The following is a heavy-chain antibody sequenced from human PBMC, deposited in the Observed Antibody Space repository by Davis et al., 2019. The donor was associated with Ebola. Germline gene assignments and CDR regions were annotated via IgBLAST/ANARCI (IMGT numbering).Heavy chain of an antibody. Sequence: PGGSLRLSCAASGFTFSSYAMHWVRQAPGKGLEWVAVISYDGSNKYYADSVKGRFTISRDNSKNTLYLQMNSLRAEDTAVYYCAGIGTSHCYDYWGQGTLVTVSS. V-gene: IGHV3-30-3*01. CDR2: ISYDGSNK. CDR3: AGIGTSHCYDY. CDR1: GFTFSSYA. J-gene: IGHJ4*02. D-gene: IGHD2-2*01.